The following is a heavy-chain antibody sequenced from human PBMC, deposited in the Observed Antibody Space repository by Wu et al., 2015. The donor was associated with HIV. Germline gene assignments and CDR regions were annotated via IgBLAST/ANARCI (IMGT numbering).Heavy chain of an antibody. CDR2: INPSGGST. Sequence: QVQLVQSGAEVKKPGASVKVSCKASGYTFTSYYMHWVRQAPGQGLEWMGIINPSGGSTSYAQKFQGRVTMTRDTSTSTVYMELSSLRSDDTAVYYCARDDPYCSGGICYPIYYHGMDVWGQGTTVIVSS. CDR3: ARDDPYCSGGICYPIYYHGMDV. J-gene: IGHJ6*02. CDR1: GYTFTSYY. V-gene: IGHV1-46*01. D-gene: IGHD2-15*01.